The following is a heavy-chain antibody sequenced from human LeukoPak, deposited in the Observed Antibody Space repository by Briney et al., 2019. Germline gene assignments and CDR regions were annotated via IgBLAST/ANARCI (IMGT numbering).Heavy chain of an antibody. CDR1: GGSINNYY. V-gene: IGHV4-4*07. CDR3: ARGCYCVGNICPGGEVLYI. Sequence: PSETLSLTCTVSGGSINNYYWSWIRQPAGKGLEWIGRIYTRGSTNYNPSLKSRVTMSVDTSKNQFSLKLSSVTAADTAVYYWARGCYCVGNICPGGEVLYIGGQGKRFSVSS. CDR2: IYTRGST. J-gene: IGHJ3*01. D-gene: IGHD2-21*01.